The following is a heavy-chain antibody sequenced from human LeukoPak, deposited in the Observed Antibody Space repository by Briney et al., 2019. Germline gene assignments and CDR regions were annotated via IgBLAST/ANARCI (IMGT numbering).Heavy chain of an antibody. J-gene: IGHJ4*02. CDR2: IKPSGGRT. CDR1: GYTFTSYY. V-gene: IGHV1-46*01. D-gene: IGHD6-19*01. Sequence: GASVKVSCKASGYTFTSYYMHWVRQAPGQGVEWMGIIKPSGGRTSYAQKFQGRVTITSDTSTSTVYMELSSLRSEDTAVYYCARDPPEQWLDTGSFDYWGQGTLVTVSS. CDR3: ARDPPEQWLDTGSFDY.